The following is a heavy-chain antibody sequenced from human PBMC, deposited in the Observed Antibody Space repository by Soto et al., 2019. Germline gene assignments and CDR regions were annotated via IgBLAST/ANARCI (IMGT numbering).Heavy chain of an antibody. Sequence: QVQLVQSGAEMRKPGSSVKVSCKASGDTFGSYTLSWLRRAPGLGLEWMARILPAHGIANYAQKFQDKVTSTADMSTQTTHLEITSLNSHDPAVFFCAVDRGAVVFFDSWGQGTLVTVSS. CDR2: ILPAHGIA. D-gene: IGHD6-25*01. J-gene: IGHJ4*02. CDR3: AVDRGAVVFFDS. CDR1: GDTFGSYT. V-gene: IGHV1-69*02.